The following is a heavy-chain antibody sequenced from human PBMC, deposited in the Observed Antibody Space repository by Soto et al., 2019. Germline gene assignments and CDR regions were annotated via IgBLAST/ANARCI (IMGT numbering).Heavy chain of an antibody. D-gene: IGHD4-17*01. V-gene: IGHV1-69*02. CDR1: GGTFSSYT. Sequence: QVQLVQSGAEVKKPGSSVKVSCKASGGTFSSYTISWVRQAPGQGLEWMGRIIPILGIANYAQKFQGRVTITADKSTSTAYMELSGLRSEDTAVYYCARDTTVVTPGDYWGQGTLVTVSS. CDR3: ARDTTVVTPGDY. CDR2: IIPILGIA. J-gene: IGHJ4*02.